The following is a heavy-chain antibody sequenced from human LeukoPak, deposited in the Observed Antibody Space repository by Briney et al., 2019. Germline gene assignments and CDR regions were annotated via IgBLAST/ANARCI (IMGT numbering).Heavy chain of an antibody. CDR2: TYYTGST. CDR1: GGSIRSNSYY. Sequence: SETLSLTCTVSGGSIRSNSYYWSWIRQRPGKGLEWIGYTYYTGSTYYNPSLVSRVTISVDTSRNQFSLQVTSVSAADTALYYCARSYSGYAIAWGQGALVTVSS. D-gene: IGHD5-12*01. J-gene: IGHJ5*02. V-gene: IGHV4-31*03. CDR3: ARSYSGYAIA.